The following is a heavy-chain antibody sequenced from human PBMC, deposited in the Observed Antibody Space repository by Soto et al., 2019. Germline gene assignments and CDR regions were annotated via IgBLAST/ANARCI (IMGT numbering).Heavy chain of an antibody. V-gene: IGHV3-23*01. CDR1: GFTFSSYA. J-gene: IGHJ4*02. CDR2: ISGSGGST. Sequence: HPGGSLRLSCAASGFTFSSYAMSWVRQAPGKGLEWVSAISGSGGSTYYADSVKGRFTISRDNSENTLYLQMNSLRAEDTAVYYCAKDLLYDYIWGSYRYRSPNWGQGTLVTVS. D-gene: IGHD3-16*02. CDR3: AKDLLYDYIWGSYRYRSPN.